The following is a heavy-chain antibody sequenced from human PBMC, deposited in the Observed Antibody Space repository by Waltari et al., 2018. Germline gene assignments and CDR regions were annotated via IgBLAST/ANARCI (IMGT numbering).Heavy chain of an antibody. CDR2: IYYSGST. CDR3: ARHVEYYYHMDV. D-gene: IGHD2-15*01. CDR1: GGSISSNGYY. J-gene: IGHJ6*02. V-gene: IGHV4-39*01. Sequence: QLQLQESGPGLVKPSETLSLTCTVSGGSISSNGYYWGWIRQPPGKGLEWIGSIYYSGSTYYNPSLKSRVTISVDTSKNQFSLKLTSVTAADTAVYYCARHVEYYYHMDVWGQGTTVTVSS.